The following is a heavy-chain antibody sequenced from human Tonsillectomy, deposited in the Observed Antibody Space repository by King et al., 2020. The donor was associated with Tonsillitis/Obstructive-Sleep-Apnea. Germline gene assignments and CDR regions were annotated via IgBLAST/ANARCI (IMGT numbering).Heavy chain of an antibody. V-gene: IGHV5-51*03. J-gene: IGHJ5*02. Sequence: QLVQSGAEVKKPGESLKISCKGSGYSFTSYWIGWLRQMPGKGLEWMGIIYPGDSDTRYSPSFQGQVTISADKSISTAYLQWSSLKASDTAMYYCARGGDCSSTSCLRDWFDPWGQGTLVTVSS. CDR1: GYSFTSYW. CDR3: ARGGDCSSTSCLRDWFDP. D-gene: IGHD2-2*01. CDR2: IYPGDSDT.